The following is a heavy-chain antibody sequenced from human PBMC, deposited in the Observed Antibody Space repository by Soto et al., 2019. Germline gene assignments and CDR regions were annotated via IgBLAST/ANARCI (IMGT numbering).Heavy chain of an antibody. CDR2: IWYDGSNK. Sequence: GGSLRLSCAASGFTFSSYGMHWVRQAPGKGLEWVAVIWYDGSNKYYADSVKGRFTISRDNSKNTLYLQMNSLRAEDTAVYYCARDPAGRFGESKYYYYMDVWGKGTTVTVSS. CDR3: ARDPAGRFGESKYYYYMDV. V-gene: IGHV3-33*01. J-gene: IGHJ6*03. D-gene: IGHD3-10*01. CDR1: GFTFSSYG.